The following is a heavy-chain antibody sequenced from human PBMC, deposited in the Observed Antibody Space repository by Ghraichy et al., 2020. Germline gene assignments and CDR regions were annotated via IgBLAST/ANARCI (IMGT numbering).Heavy chain of an antibody. J-gene: IGHJ5*02. Sequence: GGSLRLSCAASGFTFSNAWMSWVRQAPGKGLEWVGRIKSKTDGGTTDYAAPVKGRFTISRDDSKNTLYLQMNSLKTEDTAVYYCTTAQEYYDFWSGYHDPWGQGTLVTVSS. CDR1: GFTFSNAW. D-gene: IGHD3-3*01. V-gene: IGHV3-15*01. CDR3: TTAQEYYDFWSGYHDP. CDR2: IKSKTDGGTT.